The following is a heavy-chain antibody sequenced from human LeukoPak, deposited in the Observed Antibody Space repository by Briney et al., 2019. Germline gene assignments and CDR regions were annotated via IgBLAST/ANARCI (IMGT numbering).Heavy chain of an antibody. CDR2: IYYTGST. V-gene: IGHV4-59*08. J-gene: IGHJ2*01. CDR3: TSRHSDL. CDR1: RGSISSYY. Sequence: SGTLSLTRTVSRGSISSYYWSWIRQPPAKELEGIGFIYYTGSTNYNPSLNSRVTISIDSSKNQFSLKLSSVTAADSAVYYCTSRHSDLWGRGTLVTVSS.